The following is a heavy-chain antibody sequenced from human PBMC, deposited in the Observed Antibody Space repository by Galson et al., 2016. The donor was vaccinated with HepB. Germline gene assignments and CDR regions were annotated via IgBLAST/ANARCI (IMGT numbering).Heavy chain of an antibody. V-gene: IGHV4-31*02. Sequence: SWIRQHPGKGLEWIGYIHYSGSTYYNPSLESRVSISVDTSKNQFSLKLSSVTAADTAVYYCARDKNERGYSYGHFDYWGQGALVTVSS. CDR2: IHYSGST. D-gene: IGHD5-18*01. CDR3: ARDKNERGYSYGHFDY. J-gene: IGHJ4*02.